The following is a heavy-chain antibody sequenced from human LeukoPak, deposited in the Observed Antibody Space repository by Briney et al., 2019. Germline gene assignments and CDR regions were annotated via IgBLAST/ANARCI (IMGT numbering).Heavy chain of an antibody. J-gene: IGHJ4*02. V-gene: IGHV3-74*01. Sequence: PGGSLRLSCAASGFTFSSYWMHWVRQAPGKGLGGVSRINSDGSSASYADSVKGRCTISRDNAKNTLYLQMNSLRAEDTAVYYCARDRGLPHRHFDYWGQGTLVTVSS. CDR2: INSDGSSA. CDR3: ARDRGLPHRHFDY. CDR1: GFTFSSYW. D-gene: IGHD4-17*01.